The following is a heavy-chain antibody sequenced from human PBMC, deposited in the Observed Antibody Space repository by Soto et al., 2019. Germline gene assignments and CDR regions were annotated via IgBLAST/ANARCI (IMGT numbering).Heavy chain of an antibody. V-gene: IGHV4-59*01. J-gene: IGHJ4*02. CDR1: GASISSRY. CDR3: AHTHGCPGFDF. Sequence: QLQESGPGLVKSSETMSLTCTASGASISSRYWSWVRQPPGKGLEWIGQIYNGESTNYNPSLNSLVTISVDTSMNQVSLNLGSVTAADTAFYYCAHTHGCPGFDFWVQGILVTVSS. D-gene: IGHD6-19*01. CDR2: IYNGEST.